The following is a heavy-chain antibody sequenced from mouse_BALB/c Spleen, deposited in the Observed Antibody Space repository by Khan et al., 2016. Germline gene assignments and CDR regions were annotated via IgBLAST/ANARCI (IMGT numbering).Heavy chain of an antibody. Sequence: EVKLEESGPGLVKPSQSLSLTCSVTGYSITSGYYWNWNRQFPGNKLEWMGYISYDGSNNYNPSLKNRISITRDTSKNQFFLKLNSVTTEDTATXYCARGYGYDWFAYWGQGTLVTVSA. CDR2: ISYDGSN. D-gene: IGHD2-2*01. CDR1: GYSITSGYY. V-gene: IGHV3-6*02. J-gene: IGHJ3*01. CDR3: ARGYGYDWFAY.